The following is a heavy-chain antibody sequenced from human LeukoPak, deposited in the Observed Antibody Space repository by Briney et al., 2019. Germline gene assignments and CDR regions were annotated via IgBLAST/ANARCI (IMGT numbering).Heavy chain of an antibody. CDR1: GFTFSSYT. V-gene: IGHV3-30*07. D-gene: IGHD4-17*01. J-gene: IGHJ4*02. Sequence: GRSLRLSCAASGFTFSSYTMHWVRQAPGKGLEWVAVTSYDGNNKYYADSVKGRFTISRDNAKNSLYLQMNSLRAEDTAVYYCARGRTVTAPFFDYWGQGTLVTVSS. CDR3: ARGRTVTAPFFDY. CDR2: TSYDGNNK.